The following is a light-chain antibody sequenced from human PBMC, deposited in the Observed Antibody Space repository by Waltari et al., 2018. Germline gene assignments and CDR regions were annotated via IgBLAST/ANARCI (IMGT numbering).Light chain of an antibody. CDR3: SSQSSNDVVL. V-gene: IGLV2-14*01. CDR2: DVS. CDR1: SNDVGGYNS. J-gene: IGLJ2*01. Sequence: QSALTQPASVSGSPGQSVTIFCAGTSNDVGGYNSVSWYQEHPGQAPRVIIYDVSDRLSGVSDRFSGSKSGNPASLTISGLQAEDEADYYCSSQSSNDVVLFGGGTKLTVL.